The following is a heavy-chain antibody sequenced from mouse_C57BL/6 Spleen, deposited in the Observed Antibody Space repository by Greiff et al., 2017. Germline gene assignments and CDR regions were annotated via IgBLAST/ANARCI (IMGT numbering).Heavy chain of an antibody. CDR1: GYTFTDYY. Sequence: VQLQQSGAELVRPGASVKLSCKASGYTFTDYYITWVKQRPGQGLEWIARIYPGSGNTYYNEKFKGKAALTAEKSSSTAYMQLSSLTSEDSAVYFCARGCYGSSYDAMDYWGQGTSVTVSS. D-gene: IGHD1-1*01. J-gene: IGHJ4*01. CDR2: IYPGSGNT. V-gene: IGHV1-76*01. CDR3: ARGCYGSSYDAMDY.